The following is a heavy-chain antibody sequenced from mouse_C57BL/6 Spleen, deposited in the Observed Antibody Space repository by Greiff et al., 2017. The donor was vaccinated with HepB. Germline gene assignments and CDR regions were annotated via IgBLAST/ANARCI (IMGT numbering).Heavy chain of an antibody. J-gene: IGHJ3*01. CDR3: ARLVTPSGFAY. CDR2: IYPRSGNT. CDR1: GYTFTSYG. D-gene: IGHD2-2*01. Sequence: VQLQQSGAELARPGASVKLSCKASGYTFTSYGISWVKQRTGQGLEWIGEIYPRSGNTYYNEKFKGKATLPADKSSSTAYMELRSLTSEDSAVYFCARLVTPSGFAYWGQGTLVTVSA. V-gene: IGHV1-81*01.